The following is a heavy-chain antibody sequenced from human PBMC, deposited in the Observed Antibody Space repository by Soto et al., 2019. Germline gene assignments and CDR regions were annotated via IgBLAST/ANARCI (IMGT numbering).Heavy chain of an antibody. CDR3: ARLRVPNYYFDL. CDR2: VYYIENT. CDR1: DGSITNNSYY. J-gene: IGHJ4*02. D-gene: IGHD1-7*01. Sequence: SETLSLTCTVSDGSITNNSYYWGWIRQPPGRGLEWIGSVYYIENTFYNASLKSRVTISVDTSKSQFSLKVSSVTAADTAVYYCARLRVPNYYFDLWGQGTLVTVSS. V-gene: IGHV4-39*01.